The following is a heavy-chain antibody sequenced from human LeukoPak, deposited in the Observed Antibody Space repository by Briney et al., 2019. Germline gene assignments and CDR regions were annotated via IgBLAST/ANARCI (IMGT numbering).Heavy chain of an antibody. J-gene: IGHJ4*02. CDR2: ISGSGGST. V-gene: IGHV3-23*01. CDR1: GFTFSSYA. CDR3: AKGGSYSSSWYDY. D-gene: IGHD6-13*01. Sequence: GGSLRLSCAASGFTFSSYAMSWVRRAPGKGLEWVSAISGSGGSTYYADSVKGRFTISRDNSKNTLYLQMNSLRAEDTAVYYCAKGGSYSSSWYDYWGQGTLVTVSS.